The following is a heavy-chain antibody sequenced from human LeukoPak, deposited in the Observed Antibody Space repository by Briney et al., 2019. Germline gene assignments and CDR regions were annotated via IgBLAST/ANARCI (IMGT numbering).Heavy chain of an antibody. CDR1: GFTVRSKY. D-gene: IGHD6-19*01. CDR2: IYGDSTT. CDR3: ASIAVTGGYFDN. V-gene: IGHV3-66*01. Sequence: GALRLSCGASGFTVRSKYIGWVRQGSGEGLEWVSVIYGDSTTYYPDSVKGRFNISRDNSKNTVYLQVNSLRAEDTAVYYCASIAVTGGYFDNWGQGTLVAVSS. J-gene: IGHJ4*02.